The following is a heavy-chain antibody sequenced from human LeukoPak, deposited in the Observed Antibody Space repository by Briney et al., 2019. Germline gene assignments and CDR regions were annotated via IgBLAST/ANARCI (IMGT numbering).Heavy chain of an antibody. CDR3: ARHSRSSIFGVVMAVSY. Sequence: PSETLSLTCAVYGGSFSGYYWSWIRQPPGKGLEWIGEINHSGSTNYNPSLKSRVTISVDTSKNQFPLKLSSVTAADTAVYYCARHSRSSIFGVVMAVSYWGQGTLVTVSS. D-gene: IGHD3-3*01. V-gene: IGHV4-34*01. CDR2: INHSGST. J-gene: IGHJ4*02. CDR1: GGSFSGYY.